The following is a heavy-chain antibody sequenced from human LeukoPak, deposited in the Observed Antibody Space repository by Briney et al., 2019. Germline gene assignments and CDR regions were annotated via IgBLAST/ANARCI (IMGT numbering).Heavy chain of an antibody. CDR1: GYSFTSYW. J-gene: IGHJ3*02. D-gene: IGHD3-3*01. V-gene: IGHV5-51*01. CDR2: IYPGDSDT. Sequence: GESLEISCKGSGYSFTSYWIGWVRQMPGKGLEWMGIIYPGDSDTRYSPSFQGQVTISADKSVSTAYLQWSSLKASDTAMYYCARPYDFWSGSDAFDIWGQGTMVTVSS. CDR3: ARPYDFWSGSDAFDI.